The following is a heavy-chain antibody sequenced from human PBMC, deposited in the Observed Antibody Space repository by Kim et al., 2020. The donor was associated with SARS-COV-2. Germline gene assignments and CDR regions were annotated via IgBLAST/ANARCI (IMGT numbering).Heavy chain of an antibody. Sequence: ASVKVSCKASGYTFTNYKVHWVLQAPGQGLEWMGILTPIDGATTYAQKFQGRVTLTRDTSTSTVYMELSSLGSGDTAVYYCARDTTKWSFDYWGQGTLVTVSS. D-gene: IGHD1-26*01. CDR2: LTPIDGAT. J-gene: IGHJ4*02. CDR1: GYTFTNYK. CDR3: ARDTTKWSFDY. V-gene: IGHV1-46*01.